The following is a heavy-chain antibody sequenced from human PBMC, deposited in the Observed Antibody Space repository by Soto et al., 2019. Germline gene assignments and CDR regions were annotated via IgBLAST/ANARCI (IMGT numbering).Heavy chain of an antibody. V-gene: IGHV6-1*01. J-gene: IGHJ4*02. CDR3: VRGIASSFDY. CDR2: TYYRSKRSN. Sequence: QVQLQQAGPGLVKPSQSLALTCAISADSVSSNRSAWNWVTQSPSRGLEWRGSTYYRSKRSNDYALAGHSLITLDPDTSQNEFYLELNSVTPEDTAVYYCVRGIASSFDYCGQGTLVSVSS. CDR1: ADSVSSNRSA. D-gene: IGHD6-13*01.